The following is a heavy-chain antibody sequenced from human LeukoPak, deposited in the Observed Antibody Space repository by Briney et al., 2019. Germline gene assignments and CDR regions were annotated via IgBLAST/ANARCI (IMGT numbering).Heavy chain of an antibody. Sequence: SQTLSLTCDISGDSVSSNSATWNWIRQSPSRGLEWLGRTYYKSKWYYGYAVSVKSRITINPDTSKNQFSLHLNSVTPEDTAVCYCARSAAGTIDYWGQGTLVTVSS. CDR1: GDSVSSNSAT. V-gene: IGHV6-1*01. D-gene: IGHD6-13*01. J-gene: IGHJ4*02. CDR3: ARSAAGTIDY. CDR2: TYYKSKWYY.